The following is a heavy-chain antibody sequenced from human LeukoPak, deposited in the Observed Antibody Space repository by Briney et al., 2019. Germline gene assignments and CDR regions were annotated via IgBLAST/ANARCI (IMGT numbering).Heavy chain of an antibody. CDR3: AKNGYDFWSGYYPAGKSWFDP. J-gene: IGHJ5*02. V-gene: IGHV3-23*01. CDR1: GFTFSSYA. D-gene: IGHD3-3*01. Sequence: PGGSLRLSCAASGFTFSSYAMSWVRQAPGKGLEWVSAISGSGGSTYYADSVKGRFTISRDNSKNTLYLQMNSLRAEDTAVYYCAKNGYDFWSGYYPAGKSWFDPWGQGTLVTVSS. CDR2: ISGSGGST.